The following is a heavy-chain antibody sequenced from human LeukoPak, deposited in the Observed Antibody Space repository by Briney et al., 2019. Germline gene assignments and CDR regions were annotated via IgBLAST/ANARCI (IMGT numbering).Heavy chain of an antibody. V-gene: IGHV3-23*01. D-gene: IGHD5-18*01. CDR2: ISGSGGST. Sequence: GGSLRLSCAASGFTFSSYAMSWVRQAPGRGLEWVSAISGSGGSTYYADSVKGRFTISRDNSKNTLYLQMNSLRAEDTALYYCAKGIYRYGYLYDYWGQGTLVTVSS. CDR3: AKGIYRYGYLYDY. CDR1: GFTFSSYA. J-gene: IGHJ4*02.